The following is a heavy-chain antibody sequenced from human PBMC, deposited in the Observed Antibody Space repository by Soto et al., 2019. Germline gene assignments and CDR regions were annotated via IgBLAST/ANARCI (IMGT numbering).Heavy chain of an antibody. D-gene: IGHD6-6*01. CDR1: GGTFSSYA. CDR3: ARDFREYSSSRVCWWFDP. CDR2: IIPIFGTA. J-gene: IGHJ5*02. V-gene: IGHV1-69*12. Sequence: QVQLVQSGAEVKKPGSSVKVSCKASGGTFSSYAISWVRQAPGQGLEWMGGIIPIFGTANYAQKFQGRVTITADESTSTAYMELSSLRSEDTAVYYCARDFREYSSSRVCWWFDPWGEGTLVTVSS.